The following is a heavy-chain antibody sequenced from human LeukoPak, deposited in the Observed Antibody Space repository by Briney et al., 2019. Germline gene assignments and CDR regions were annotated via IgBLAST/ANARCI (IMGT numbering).Heavy chain of an antibody. CDR1: GCSISSYY. CDR2: IYYSGST. Sequence: AETLSLTCTVSGCSISSYYWRWIRQPPGKGLEWIGYIYYSGSTNYNPSLKSRVTISVDTSKNQFSLKLSSVTAADTAVYYCARDVGMDVWGQGTTVTVSS. CDR3: ARDVGMDV. J-gene: IGHJ6*02. V-gene: IGHV4-59*01.